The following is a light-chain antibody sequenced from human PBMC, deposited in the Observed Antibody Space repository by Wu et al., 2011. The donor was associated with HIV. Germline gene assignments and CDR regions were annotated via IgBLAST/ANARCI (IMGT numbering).Light chain of an antibody. CDR1: QSVSSRD. J-gene: IGKJ2*01. V-gene: IGKV3-20*01. CDR3: RHYGRSTGYI. Sequence: ETVLTQSPGTLSLSPGERTTLSCRASQSVSSRDLAWYQQKPGQAPRLLIYGASSRATGIPDRFSGSGSGTDFTLTISRLEPEDFTVYYCRHYGRSTGYIFGQGTKLEIK. CDR2: GAS.